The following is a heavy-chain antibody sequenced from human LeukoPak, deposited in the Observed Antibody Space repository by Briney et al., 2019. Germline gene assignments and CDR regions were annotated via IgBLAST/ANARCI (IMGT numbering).Heavy chain of an antibody. CDR2: INHSGST. CDR3: ARRPRMKAFDI. Sequence: SETLSLTCAVYCGSFSGYYWSWIRQPPGKGLEWIGEINHSGSTNYNPSLKSRVTISVDTSKNQFSLKLSSVTAADTAVYYCARRPRMKAFDIWGQGTMVTVSS. CDR1: CGSFSGYY. D-gene: IGHD2-8*01. V-gene: IGHV4-34*01. J-gene: IGHJ3*02.